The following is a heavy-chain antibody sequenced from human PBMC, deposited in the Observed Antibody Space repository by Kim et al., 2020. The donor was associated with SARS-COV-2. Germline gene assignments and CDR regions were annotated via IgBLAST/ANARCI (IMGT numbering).Heavy chain of an antibody. CDR2: ISGSGGRT. D-gene: IGHD1-26*01. V-gene: IGHV3-23*01. CDR1: GFTFSSYA. Sequence: GGSLRLSCAASGFTFSSYAMSWVRQAPGKGLEWVSAISGSGGRTYYADSVKGRFTISRENSKKTLYLQMNSLRAEDRAVNYCGKDRDGNKQVGKHNYFD. J-gene: IGHJ4*01. CDR3: GKDRDGNKQVGKHNYFD.